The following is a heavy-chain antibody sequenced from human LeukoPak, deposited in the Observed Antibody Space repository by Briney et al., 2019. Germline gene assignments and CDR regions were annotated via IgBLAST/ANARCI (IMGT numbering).Heavy chain of an antibody. CDR2: IYTSGST. Sequence: SETLSLTSTVSGGSISSYYWSWIRQPAGKGLEWIGRIYTSGSTNYNPSLKSRVTMSVDTSKNQFSLKLSSVTAADTAVYYCARSTIFGVVPIGSYYYYMDVWGKGTTVTVSS. V-gene: IGHV4-4*07. CDR3: ARSTIFGVVPIGSYYYYMDV. CDR1: GGSISSYY. J-gene: IGHJ6*03. D-gene: IGHD3-3*01.